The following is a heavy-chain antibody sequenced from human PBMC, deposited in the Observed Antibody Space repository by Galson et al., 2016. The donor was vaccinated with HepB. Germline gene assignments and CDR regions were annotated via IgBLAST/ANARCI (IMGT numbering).Heavy chain of an antibody. D-gene: IGHD1-14*01. Sequence: QSGAEVKKPGESLKISCKVPGYDFTSYWIGWVRQMPGKGLEWMGIINPRDYDFRYSPSFQGQVSISVDKSINTAYLQWSSLEASDTAMYYCAGRPATTGAPFDSWGQGTLVTVSS. CDR3: AGRPATTGAPFDS. CDR2: INPRDYDF. J-gene: IGHJ4*02. CDR1: GYDFTSYW. V-gene: IGHV5-51*01.